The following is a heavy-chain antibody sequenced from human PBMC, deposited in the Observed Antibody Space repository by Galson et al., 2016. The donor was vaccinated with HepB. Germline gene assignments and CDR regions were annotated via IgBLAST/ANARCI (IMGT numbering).Heavy chain of an antibody. CDR3: ARGRPYCSITSCYPTYYYYYGMDV. D-gene: IGHD2-2*01. Sequence: SLRLSCAASGFTVTNNYIIWVRQAPGKGLEWVSLIYSGGERRYADSVKGRFTISRDNSKNTVYLQMNSLRVEDTAVYYCARGRPYCSITSCYPTYYYYYGMDVWGQGTTVTVSS. CDR2: IYSGGER. CDR1: GFTVTNNY. J-gene: IGHJ6*02. V-gene: IGHV3-53*01.